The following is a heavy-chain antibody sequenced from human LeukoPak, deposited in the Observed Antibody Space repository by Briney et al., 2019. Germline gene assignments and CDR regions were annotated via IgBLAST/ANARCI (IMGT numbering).Heavy chain of an antibody. Sequence: GGSLRLSCAASGFTFSSYDMHWVRQATGKGLEWVSAIGTAGDTYYPGSVKGRFTISRENAKNSLYLQMNSLRAGDTAVYYCARGGDYGPTDYWGQGTLVTVSS. CDR1: GFTFSSYD. CDR3: ARGGDYGPTDY. CDR2: IGTAGDT. D-gene: IGHD3-10*01. J-gene: IGHJ4*02. V-gene: IGHV3-13*01.